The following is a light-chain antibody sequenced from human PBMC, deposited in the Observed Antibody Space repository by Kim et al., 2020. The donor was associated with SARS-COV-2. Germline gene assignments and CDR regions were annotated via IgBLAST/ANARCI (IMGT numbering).Light chain of an antibody. CDR3: QVWDSSTDHYV. V-gene: IGLV3-21*04. CDR2: HDS. CDR1: YIGSKT. Sequence: SYELTQPPSVSVAPGKTATITCEGNYIGSKTVHWYQQKPGQAPVLVIYHDSDRPSGIPERFSGSNSGNTATLTISWVEAGDGAAYYCQVWDSSTDHYVFGIGTKVTVL. J-gene: IGLJ1*01.